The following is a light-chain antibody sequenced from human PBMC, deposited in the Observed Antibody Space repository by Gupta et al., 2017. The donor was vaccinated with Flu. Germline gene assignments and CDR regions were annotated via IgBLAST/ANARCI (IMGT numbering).Light chain of an antibody. J-gene: IGLJ2*01. CDR3: SSYGGSNNLI. V-gene: IGLV2-8*01. CDR2: EVT. CDR1: SSDVGGYNS. Sequence: SALTQPPSASGSPGQSVTISCTGTSSDVGGYNSVSWYQQHPGKAPKLLIYEVTKRPSGVPDRFSGSKSGNTASLTVAGLLAEDEADYYCSSYGGSNNLIFGGGTKVTVL.